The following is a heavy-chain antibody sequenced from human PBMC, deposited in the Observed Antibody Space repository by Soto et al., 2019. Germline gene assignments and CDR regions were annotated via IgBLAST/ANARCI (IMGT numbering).Heavy chain of an antibody. CDR2: ISGSDNST. J-gene: IGHJ6*02. V-gene: IGHV3-23*01. Sequence: GGSLRLSCAASGFTFSSYAMSWVRQAPGKGLEWVSAISGSDNSTYYADSVKGRFTISXXXXXXTXYXQXSSLRADDTAVYYCAPMGVWGQGTTVTVSS. CDR1: GFTFSSYA. CDR3: APMGV.